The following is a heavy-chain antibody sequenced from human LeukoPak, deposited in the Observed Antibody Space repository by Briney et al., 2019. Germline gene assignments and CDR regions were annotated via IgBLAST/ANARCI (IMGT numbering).Heavy chain of an antibody. CDR3: ARGGVSYYYDSSGKLRGDY. V-gene: IGHV1-8*01. CDR1: GYTFTSHD. Sequence: ASVKVSCKASGYTFTSHDINWVRQATGQGLEWMGWMNPNSGNTGYAQKFQGRVTRTRNTSISTAYMELSSLRSEDTAVYYCARGGVSYYYDSSGKLRGDYWGQGILVTVSS. D-gene: IGHD3-22*01. CDR2: MNPNSGNT. J-gene: IGHJ4*02.